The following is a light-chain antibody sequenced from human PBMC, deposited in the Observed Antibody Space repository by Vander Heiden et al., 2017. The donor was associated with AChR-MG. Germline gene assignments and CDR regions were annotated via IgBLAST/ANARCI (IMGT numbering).Light chain of an antibody. CDR3: QQSYSTRLT. V-gene: IGKV1-39*01. Sequence: DIQMTQSPSSLSASVGDRVTITCRASQSISSYLNWYQQKPVKAPKLLIYAASSLQSGVPSRFSGSASGTDFTLTISSLQPEDFATYYCQQSYSTRLTFGGGTKVEIK. J-gene: IGKJ4*01. CDR2: AAS. CDR1: QSISSY.